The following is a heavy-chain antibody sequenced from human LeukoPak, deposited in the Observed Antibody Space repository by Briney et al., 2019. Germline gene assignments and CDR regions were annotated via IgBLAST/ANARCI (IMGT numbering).Heavy chain of an antibody. CDR2: FDPEDGET. V-gene: IGHV1-24*01. D-gene: IGHD6-19*01. CDR3: ARGTRRWLVLYYYYYMDV. J-gene: IGHJ6*03. CDR1: GYTLTELS. Sequence: GASVKVSCKVSGYTLTELSMHWVRQAPGKGLEWMGGFDPEDGETIYAQKFQGRVTMTEDTSTDTAYMELSSLRSEDTAVYYCARGTRRWLVLYYYYYMDVWGKGTTVTVSS.